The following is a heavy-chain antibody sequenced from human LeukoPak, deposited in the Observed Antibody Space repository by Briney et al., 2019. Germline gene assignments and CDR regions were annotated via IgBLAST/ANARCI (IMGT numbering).Heavy chain of an antibody. CDR3: ARGASGYDGAYYFDY. D-gene: IGHD5-12*01. CDR2: INGGGTST. Sequence: GGSLRLSCAASGFTFSSYWMHWVRQAPGEGLVWVSRINGGGTSTSYADSVKGPFTISRDNAKNTLYLQMNSLRAEDTAVYYCARGASGYDGAYYFDYWGQGTLVTVSS. CDR1: GFTFSSYW. J-gene: IGHJ4*02. V-gene: IGHV3-74*01.